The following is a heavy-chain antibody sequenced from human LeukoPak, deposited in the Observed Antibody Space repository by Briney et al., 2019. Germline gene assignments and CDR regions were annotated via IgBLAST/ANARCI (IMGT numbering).Heavy chain of an antibody. V-gene: IGHV3-7*01. CDR1: GFTVSSNY. Sequence: GGSLRLSCAASGFTVSSNYMSWVRQAPGKGLEWVANIKQDGSEKYYVDSVKGRFTISRDNAKNSLYLQMNSLRAEDTAVYYCARDSSGSYDYWGQGTLVTVSS. D-gene: IGHD1-26*01. CDR3: ARDSSGSYDY. CDR2: IKQDGSEK. J-gene: IGHJ4*02.